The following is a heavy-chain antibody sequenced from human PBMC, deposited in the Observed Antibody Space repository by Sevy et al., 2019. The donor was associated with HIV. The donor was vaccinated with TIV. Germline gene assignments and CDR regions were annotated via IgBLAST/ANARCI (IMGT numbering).Heavy chain of an antibody. D-gene: IGHD3-9*01. J-gene: IGHJ4*02. Sequence: GGSLRLSCAGSGFTFRSYGIHWVRQSPGKGLEWVAFISFDGRNTYSADSVKGRFTVSRDNSNNAVYLQMDNLRTEDKARYYCAKDILGDNRPWFFFDYWGQGTQVTVSS. CDR1: GFTFRSYG. CDR3: AKDILGDNRPWFFFDY. CDR2: ISFDGRNT. V-gene: IGHV3-30*18.